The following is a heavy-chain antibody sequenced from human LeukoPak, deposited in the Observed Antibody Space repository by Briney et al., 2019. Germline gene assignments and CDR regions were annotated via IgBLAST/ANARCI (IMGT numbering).Heavy chain of an antibody. CDR1: GGSISSYC. J-gene: IGHJ6*04. CDR3: ARDRVTMVRGVPSGMDV. CDR2: IYYSGNT. V-gene: IGHV4-59*01. Sequence: PSETLSLTCTVSGGSISSYCWSWIRQPPGKGLEWIGYIYYSGNTNYNPSLKSRVTISADTSKNQFSLKLSSVTAADTAVYYCARDRVTMVRGVPSGMDVWGKGTTVTVSS. D-gene: IGHD3-10*01.